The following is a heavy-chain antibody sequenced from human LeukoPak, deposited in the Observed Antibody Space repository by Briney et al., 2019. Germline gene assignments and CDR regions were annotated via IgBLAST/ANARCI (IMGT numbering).Heavy chain of an antibody. CDR1: GSTFSSYA. CDR3: AKDGEYYYDSSGYYNY. Sequence: GGSLRLSCAASGSTFSSYAMSWVRQAPGKGLEWVSAISGRGGSTYYADSVKGRFTISRDNSKNTLYLQMNSLRAEDTAVYYCAKDGEYYYDSSGYYNYWGQGTLVTVSS. CDR2: ISGRGGST. D-gene: IGHD3-22*01. J-gene: IGHJ4*02. V-gene: IGHV3-23*01.